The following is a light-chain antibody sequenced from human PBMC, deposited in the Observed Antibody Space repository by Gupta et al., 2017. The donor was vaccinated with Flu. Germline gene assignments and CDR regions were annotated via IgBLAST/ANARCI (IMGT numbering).Light chain of an antibody. Sequence: SITISCSGSTFNIGNNHVYWYQQLPGTAPRLLFYMNNRRPSGLPDRFSGSKSGTSASLTITGLRSEDEADYYCSTWDQSLDAWVFGGGTKLTVL. J-gene: IGLJ3*02. CDR2: MNN. V-gene: IGLV1-47*01. CDR1: TFNIGNNH. CDR3: STWDQSLDAWV.